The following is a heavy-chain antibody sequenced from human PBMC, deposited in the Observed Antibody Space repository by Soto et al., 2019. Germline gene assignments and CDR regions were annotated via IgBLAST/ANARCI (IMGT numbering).Heavy chain of an antibody. J-gene: IGHJ4*02. CDR1: GYTFTSYG. Sequence: QVPLVQSGAEVKKPGASVKVSCKASGYTFTSYGISWVRQAPGQGLEWMGWISGYNGNTNYAQKLQGRGTMTTDPSTSTAYMELRSLRSDDTAVYYCARRRTEVGALYFDYWGQGTLVTVSS. V-gene: IGHV1-18*01. CDR2: ISGYNGNT. D-gene: IGHD1-26*01. CDR3: ARRRTEVGALYFDY.